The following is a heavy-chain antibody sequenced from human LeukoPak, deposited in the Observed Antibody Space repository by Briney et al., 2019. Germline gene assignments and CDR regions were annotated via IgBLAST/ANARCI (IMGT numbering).Heavy chain of an antibody. CDR1: GFTFSNAW. CDR3: ARIGWEPSYYFDY. CDR2: IKSKTDGGTT. Sequence: GGSLRLSCAASGFTFSNAWMSWVRQAPGKGLEWGGRIKSKTDGGTTDYAARVKGRFTISRDNSKNTLYLQMNSLRAEDTALYYCARIGWEPSYYFDYWGQGTLATVSS. V-gene: IGHV3-15*01. D-gene: IGHD1-26*01. J-gene: IGHJ4*02.